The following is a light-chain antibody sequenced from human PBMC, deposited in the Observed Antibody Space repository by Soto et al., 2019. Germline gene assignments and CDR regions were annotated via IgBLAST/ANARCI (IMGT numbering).Light chain of an antibody. Sequence: DIQMTQSPSTLSASVGDRVTITCRASQSISNWLAWYQQKPGKAPKVLIYKASSLESGVPSRFSGSGSGTEFTLTISSLQPDVFATYFCQQYNSFSRTFGQGTKVEVK. CDR2: KAS. V-gene: IGKV1-5*03. CDR1: QSISNW. J-gene: IGKJ1*01. CDR3: QQYNSFSRT.